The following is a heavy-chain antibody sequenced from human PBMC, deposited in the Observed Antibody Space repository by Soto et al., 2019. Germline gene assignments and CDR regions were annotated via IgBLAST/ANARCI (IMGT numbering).Heavy chain of an antibody. CDR3: ARQDTSSRTRCSFYAMDV. J-gene: IGHJ6*02. CDR1: GGSISRGGYY. D-gene: IGHD2-2*01. CDR2: TYNSVST. V-gene: IGHV4-31*03. Sequence: LSLTCTVSGGSISRGGYYWSWIRQNPGKGLEWIGYTYNSVSTYYNPSLKSRVTISVDTSKNQFSLKLRSVTAADTAVYYCARQDTSSRTRCSFYAMDVWGQGTTVTVSS.